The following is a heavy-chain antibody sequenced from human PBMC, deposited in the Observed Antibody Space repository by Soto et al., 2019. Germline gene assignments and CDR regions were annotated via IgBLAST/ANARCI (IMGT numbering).Heavy chain of an antibody. CDR1: GFTLSNYA. J-gene: IGHJ6*02. V-gene: IGHV3-23*01. CDR2: ISGWGGST. D-gene: IGHD3-10*01. Sequence: GGSLRLSCAASGFTLSNYAMSWVRQAPGKGLEWVSTISGWGGSTYYADSVEDRFTMSRDNSKNTLYLQMNSLRAEDTAVYYCAKGSGLAHYYGMDVGGQGTRVTAP. CDR3: AKGSGLAHYYGMDV.